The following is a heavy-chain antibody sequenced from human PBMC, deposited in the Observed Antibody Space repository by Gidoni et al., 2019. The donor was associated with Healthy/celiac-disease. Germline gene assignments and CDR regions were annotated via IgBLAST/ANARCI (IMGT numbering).Heavy chain of an antibody. J-gene: IGHJ5*02. CDR2: IYYSGST. CDR1: GGSISSGGYY. V-gene: IGHV4-31*03. D-gene: IGHD2-2*01. Sequence: QVQLQESGPGLVKPSPTLSLTCTVSGGSISSGGYYWSWIRQHPEKGLEWIGYIYYSGSTYYNPSLKSRVTISVDTSKNQFSLKLSSVTAADTAVYYCARGTGVVPAAPGDNWFDPWGQGTLVTVSS. CDR3: ARGTGVVPAAPGDNWFDP.